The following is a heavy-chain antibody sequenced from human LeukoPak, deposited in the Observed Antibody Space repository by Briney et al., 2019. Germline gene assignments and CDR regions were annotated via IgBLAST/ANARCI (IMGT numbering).Heavy chain of an antibody. CDR1: GYNFTSYW. CDR3: AKSAGGALYV. J-gene: IGHJ3*01. D-gene: IGHD3-10*01. V-gene: IGHV5-10-1*01. Sequence: GESLKISCKGSGYNFTSYWITWVRQMPGKGLEWMGRIDPSDSYTNYSPSFQGHVTISADRSISTAYLQWSSLKASDTAMYYCAKSAGGALYVWGQGTMVTVSS. CDR2: IDPSDSYT.